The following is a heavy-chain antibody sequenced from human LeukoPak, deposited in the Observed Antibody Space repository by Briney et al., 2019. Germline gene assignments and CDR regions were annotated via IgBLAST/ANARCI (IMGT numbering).Heavy chain of an antibody. V-gene: IGHV3-11*04. J-gene: IGHJ6*04. CDR1: GFTFSDYY. D-gene: IGHD3-3*01. CDR2: ISSSGSTI. CDR3: VRESDVWSGPGIGRPLDV. Sequence: GSLRLSCAASGFTFSDYYMSWIRQAPGKGLEWVSYISSSGSTIYYADSVRGRFTISRDNAKNSVSLQMDGLRAEDTAVYHCVRESDVWSGPGIGRPLDVWGKGTTVTVSS.